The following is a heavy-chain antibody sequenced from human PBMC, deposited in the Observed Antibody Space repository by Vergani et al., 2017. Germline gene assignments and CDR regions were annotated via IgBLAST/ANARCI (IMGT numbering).Heavy chain of an antibody. CDR3: ARDLPGYYDSSGYYYDY. CDR2: ISSSSSYI. CDR1: GFTFSSYS. Sequence: EVQLVESGGGPVKPGGSLRLSCAASGFTFSSYSMNWVRQAPGKGLEWVSSISSSSSYIYYADSVKGRFTISRDNAKNSLYLQMNSLRAEDTAVYYCARDLPGYYDSSGYYYDYWGQGTLVTVSS. V-gene: IGHV3-21*01. J-gene: IGHJ4*02. D-gene: IGHD3-22*01.